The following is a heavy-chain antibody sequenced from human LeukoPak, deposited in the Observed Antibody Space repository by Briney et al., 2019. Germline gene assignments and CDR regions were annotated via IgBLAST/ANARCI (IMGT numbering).Heavy chain of an antibody. CDR1: GFTFSSYA. CDR3: ARVGVVGPFDY. Sequence: GGSLRLSCAASGFTFSSYAMHWVRQAPGKGLEYVSAMSSNGGTTDYANSVQVRFTISRDNSKNTLYLQMGSLRAEDMAVYYCARVGVVGPFDYWGQGTLVTVSS. J-gene: IGHJ4*02. V-gene: IGHV3-64*01. D-gene: IGHD1-26*01. CDR2: MSSNGGTT.